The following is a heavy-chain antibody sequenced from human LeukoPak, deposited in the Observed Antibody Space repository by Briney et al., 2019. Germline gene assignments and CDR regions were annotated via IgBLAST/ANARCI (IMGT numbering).Heavy chain of an antibody. CDR2: IYYSGST. CDR3: ARCARGWYGEYYFDY. CDR1: GGSISSYY. Sequence: SETLSLTCTVSGGSISSYYWSWIRQPPGKGLEWIGYIYYSGSTNYNPSLKSRVTISVDTSKNQFSLKLSSVTAADTAVYYCARCARGWYGEYYFDYWGQGTLVTVSS. D-gene: IGHD6-19*01. J-gene: IGHJ4*02. V-gene: IGHV4-59*08.